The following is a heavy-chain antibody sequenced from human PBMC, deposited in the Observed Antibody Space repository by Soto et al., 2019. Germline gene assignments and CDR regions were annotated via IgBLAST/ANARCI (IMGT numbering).Heavy chain of an antibody. Sequence: SETLSLTCTVSGGSISSGDYYWSWIRQPPGKGLEWIGYIYYSGSTYYNPSLKSQVTISVDTSKNQFSLKLGSVTAADTAVYYCARGITYYDILTGYPNNWFDPWGQGTLVTVSS. CDR1: GGSISSGDYY. D-gene: IGHD3-9*01. J-gene: IGHJ5*02. CDR3: ARGITYYDILTGYPNNWFDP. CDR2: IYYSGST. V-gene: IGHV4-30-4*01.